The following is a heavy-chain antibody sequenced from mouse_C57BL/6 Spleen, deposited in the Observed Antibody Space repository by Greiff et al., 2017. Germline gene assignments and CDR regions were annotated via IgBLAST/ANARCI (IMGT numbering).Heavy chain of an antibody. CDR3: ARSGGSSYAWYFDV. CDR2: IYPGDGDT. J-gene: IGHJ1*03. V-gene: IGHV1-82*01. CDR1: GYAFSSSW. D-gene: IGHD1-1*01. Sequence: QVQLQQSGPELVKPGASVKISCKASGYAFSSSWMNWVKQRPGKGLEWIGRIYPGDGDTNYNGKFKGKATLTADKSSSTAYMQLSSLTSEDSAVYFCARSGGSSYAWYFDVWGTGTTVTVSS.